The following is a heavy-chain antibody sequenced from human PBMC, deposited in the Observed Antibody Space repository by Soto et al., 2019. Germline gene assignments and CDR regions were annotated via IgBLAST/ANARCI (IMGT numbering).Heavy chain of an antibody. J-gene: IGHJ4*02. D-gene: IGHD3-10*01. CDR3: ARRPGGGGY. Sequence: EVQLVESGGGLIQPGGSLRLSCAVSGFTVSNNYMSWVRQAPGKGLEGVSVIYSGGYTAYGDSVKGRFTISRDNSKNTLMLQMKAVGADDPAFYYWARRPGGGGYWGQGTLVTVSS. CDR1: GFTVSNNY. CDR2: IYSGGYT. V-gene: IGHV3-53*01.